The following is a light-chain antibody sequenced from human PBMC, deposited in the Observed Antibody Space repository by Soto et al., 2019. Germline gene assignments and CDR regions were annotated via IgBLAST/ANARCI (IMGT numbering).Light chain of an antibody. V-gene: IGLV1-44*01. CDR2: TDY. J-gene: IGLJ3*02. Sequence: QSVLTQPPSLSWTPGRMVTISCSGGSANIETYTVSPFQQLPETAPKHLIYTDYQRHSGVPDRISGSKSGTQASLAISGLQSEDEADYYCASWDDSLNGGVFGGGTQLTVL. CDR1: SANIETYT. CDR3: ASWDDSLNGGV.